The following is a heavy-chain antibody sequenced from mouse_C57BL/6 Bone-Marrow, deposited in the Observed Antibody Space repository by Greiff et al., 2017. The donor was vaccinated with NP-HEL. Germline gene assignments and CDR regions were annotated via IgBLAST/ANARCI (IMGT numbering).Heavy chain of an antibody. CDR2: INPNNGGT. V-gene: IGHV1-22*01. CDR3: ARDWDVGDYFDD. CDR1: GYTFTDYN. Sequence: EVQLVESGPELVKPGASVKMSCKASGYTFTDYNMHWVKQSHGKSLEWIGYINPNNGGTSYNQKFKGKATLTVNKSSSTAYMELRSLTSEDSAVYYCARDWDVGDYFDDWGQGTTLTVSS. J-gene: IGHJ2*01. D-gene: IGHD4-1*01.